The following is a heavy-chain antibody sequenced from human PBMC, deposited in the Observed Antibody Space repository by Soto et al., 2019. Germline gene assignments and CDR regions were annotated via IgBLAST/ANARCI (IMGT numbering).Heavy chain of an antibody. CDR2: IYPADSDI. V-gene: IGHV5-51*01. CDR1: VYSFSSYW. CDR3: ATSPFATPSFGMDV. J-gene: IGHJ6*02. D-gene: IGHD5-12*01. Sequence: PGESLKSSCKASVYSFSSYWIAWVRQMPGKGLEWMGIIYPADSDIRYSESSEGHVTISVDKSISTAYLQWSSLKASDTAIYYCATSPFATPSFGMDVWGQGTTVTVSS.